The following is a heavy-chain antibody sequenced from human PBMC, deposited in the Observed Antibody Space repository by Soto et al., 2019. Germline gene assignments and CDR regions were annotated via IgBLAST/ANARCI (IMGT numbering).Heavy chain of an antibody. CDR2: FDPEDGET. J-gene: IGHJ3*02. CDR3: ATDTIVGATRHDAFDI. D-gene: IGHD1-26*01. Sequence: GASVKVSCKVSGYTLTELSMHWVRQAPGKGLEWMGGFDPEDGETIYAQKFQGRVTMTEDTSTDTAYMELSSLRSEDTAVYYCATDTIVGATRHDAFDIWGQGTMVTV. V-gene: IGHV1-24*01. CDR1: GYTLTELS.